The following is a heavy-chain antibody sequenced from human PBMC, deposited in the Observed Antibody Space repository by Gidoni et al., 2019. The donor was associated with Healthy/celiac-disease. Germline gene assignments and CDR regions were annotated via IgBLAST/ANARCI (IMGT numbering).Heavy chain of an antibody. D-gene: IGHD2-2*01. Sequence: QVQLQQWGAGLLKPSETLSLTCAVYGGSFSGYYWSWIRQPPGKGLEWIGEINHSGSTNYNPSLKSRVTISVDTSKNQFSLKLSSVTAADTAVYYCARGKLYCSSTSCHYFDYWGQGTLVTVSS. V-gene: IGHV4-34*01. J-gene: IGHJ4*02. CDR2: INHSGST. CDR3: ARGKLYCSSTSCHYFDY. CDR1: GGSFSGYY.